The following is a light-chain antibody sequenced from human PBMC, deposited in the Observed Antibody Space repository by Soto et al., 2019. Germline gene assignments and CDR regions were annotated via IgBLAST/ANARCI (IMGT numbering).Light chain of an antibody. V-gene: IGLV2-23*02. J-gene: IGLJ1*01. CDR2: EVS. CDR1: SSDVGTYNL. Sequence: QSVLTQPASVSGSPGQSITISCTGTSSDVGTYNLVSWYQQNPGKAPKLMIYEVSKRPSGVSNRFSGSKSVNTASLTISGLQAEDVADYYCCSTAGSSTYVFGTGTKLTVL. CDR3: CSTAGSSTYV.